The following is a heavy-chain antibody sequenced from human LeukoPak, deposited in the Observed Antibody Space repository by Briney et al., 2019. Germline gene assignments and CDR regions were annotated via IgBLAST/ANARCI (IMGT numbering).Heavy chain of an antibody. Sequence: PSETLSLTCTVSGGSFSNYYWTWIRQSPGRGLEWIGYIFYSGDTNYNPSLKSRVTMSLDTSKNQFSLRLNSVTAADTAVYYCARDPTYYYDSSGYFDYWGQGTLVTVSS. CDR2: IFYSGDT. J-gene: IGHJ4*02. V-gene: IGHV4-59*01. CDR1: GGSFSNYY. D-gene: IGHD3-22*01. CDR3: ARDPTYYYDSSGYFDY.